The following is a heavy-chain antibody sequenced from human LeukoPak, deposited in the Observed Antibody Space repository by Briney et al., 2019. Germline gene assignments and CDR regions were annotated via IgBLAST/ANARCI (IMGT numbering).Heavy chain of an antibody. CDR1: GFTFSSYS. CDR2: ISSSSSYI. D-gene: IGHD3-10*01. V-gene: IGHV3-21*01. Sequence: SGGSLRLSCAASGFTFSSYSMNWVRQAPGKGLEWVSSISSSSSYIYYADSVKGRFTISRDNAKNSLYLQMNSLRAEDTAVYYCARDLGHYGSGSYYNGIDYWGQGTLVTVSS. J-gene: IGHJ4*02. CDR3: ARDLGHYGSGSYYNGIDY.